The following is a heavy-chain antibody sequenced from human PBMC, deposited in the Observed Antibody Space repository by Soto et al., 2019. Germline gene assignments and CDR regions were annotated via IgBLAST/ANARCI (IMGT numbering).Heavy chain of an antibody. J-gene: IGHJ5*02. CDR2: INPSGGST. D-gene: IGHD3-22*01. Sequence: ASVKVSCKASGYTFTSYYMHWVRQAPGQGLEWMGIINPSGGSTSYAQKFQGRVTMTRDTSTSTVYMELSCLRSEDTAVYYCALDYYDSSGYYREQNWFDPWGQGTLVTVSS. CDR3: ALDYYDSSGYYREQNWFDP. CDR1: GYTFTSYY. V-gene: IGHV1-46*01.